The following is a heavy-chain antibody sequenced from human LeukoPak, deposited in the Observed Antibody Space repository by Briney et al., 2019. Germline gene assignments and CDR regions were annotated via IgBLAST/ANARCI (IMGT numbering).Heavy chain of an antibody. Sequence: GGSLRLSGSASGFTVRCIYMTWIPPAPRKGLEGVSILSSGGNTYYAASVEGRFAISRDNSKNTVYLQMNRLRAEDTAVYYCVNLPGGGYWGQGTLVTVSS. V-gene: IGHV3-66*02. CDR3: VNLPGGGY. D-gene: IGHD7-27*01. CDR2: LSSGGNT. CDR1: GFTVRCIY. J-gene: IGHJ4*02.